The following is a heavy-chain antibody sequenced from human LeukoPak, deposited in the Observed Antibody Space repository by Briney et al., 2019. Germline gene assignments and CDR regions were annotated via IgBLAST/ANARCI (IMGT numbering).Heavy chain of an antibody. D-gene: IGHD6-13*01. CDR3: ARLRGIAVPGGHAPFDT. Sequence: GESLRLSCAASGFTFSSYDMHWVRQPTGQGPEWVSVITAGGATLYSASVKGRFTISRENAENSLFLHMNSLRAGDTAVYYCARLRGIAVPGGHAPFDTWGPGTLVTVSS. CDR2: ITAGGAT. J-gene: IGHJ3*02. CDR1: GFTFSSYD. V-gene: IGHV3-13*04.